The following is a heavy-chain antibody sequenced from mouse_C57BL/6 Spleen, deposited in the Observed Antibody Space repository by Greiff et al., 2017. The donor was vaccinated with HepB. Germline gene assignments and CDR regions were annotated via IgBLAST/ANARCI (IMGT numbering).Heavy chain of an antibody. D-gene: IGHD2-5*01. Sequence: QVQLKQPGAELVKPGASVKLSCKASGYTFTSYWMHWVKQRPGQGLEWIGMIHPNSGSTNYNEKFKSKATLTVDKSSSTAYMQLSSLTSEDSAVYYCARSESNYGYWYFDVWGTGTTVTVSS. CDR1: GYTFTSYW. CDR2: IHPNSGST. J-gene: IGHJ1*03. V-gene: IGHV1-64*01. CDR3: ARSESNYGYWYFDV.